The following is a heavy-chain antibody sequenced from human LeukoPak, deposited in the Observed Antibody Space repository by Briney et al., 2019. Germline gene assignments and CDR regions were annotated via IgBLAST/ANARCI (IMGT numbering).Heavy chain of an antibody. D-gene: IGHD3-10*01. Sequence: PGGSLRLSCAASGFTFSNAWMSWVRQAPGKGLGWVSAISGSGGSTYYADSVKGRFTISRDNSKNTLYLQMNSLRAEDTAVYYCAKVRNLWFGELASTFDYWGQGTLVTVSS. V-gene: IGHV3-23*01. CDR1: GFTFSNAW. CDR2: ISGSGGST. CDR3: AKVRNLWFGELASTFDY. J-gene: IGHJ4*02.